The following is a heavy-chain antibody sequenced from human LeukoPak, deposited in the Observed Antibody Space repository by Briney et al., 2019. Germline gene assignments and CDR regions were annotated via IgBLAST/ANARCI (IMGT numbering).Heavy chain of an antibody. CDR2: ISGSGNST. CDR1: GFTFSNYV. V-gene: IGHV3-23*01. D-gene: IGHD3-10*01. CDR3: ARVRMVRGVTYYYYYMDV. Sequence: GGSLRLSCAASGFTFSNYVLSWVRQAPGKGLEWVSVISGSGNSTYYADSVKGRFTISRDNSKNTLYLEMNSLRVEDTAVYYCARVRMVRGVTYYYYYMDVWGKGTTVTVSS. J-gene: IGHJ6*03.